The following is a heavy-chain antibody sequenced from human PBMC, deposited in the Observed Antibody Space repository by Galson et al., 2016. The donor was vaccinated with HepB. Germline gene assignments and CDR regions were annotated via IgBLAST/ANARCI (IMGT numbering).Heavy chain of an antibody. CDR3: AGEQPSGAYRTADY. CDR2: SSYDGINQ. D-gene: IGHD1-26*01. CDR1: GFNFGTCG. V-gene: IGHV3-30*03. J-gene: IGHJ4*02. Sequence: SLRLSCATSGFNFGTCGFHWVRQAPGKGLEWVGVSSYDGINQYYSDSVKGRFTISRDRSKNTLYLQMTRLRVEDTAVYFCAGEQPSGAYRTADYWGQGTLVTVSS.